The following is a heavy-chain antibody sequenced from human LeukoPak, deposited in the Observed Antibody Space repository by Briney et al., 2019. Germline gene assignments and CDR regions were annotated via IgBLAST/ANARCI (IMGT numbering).Heavy chain of an antibody. D-gene: IGHD1-14*01. J-gene: IGHJ3*02. V-gene: IGHV4-59*08. CDR3: ARQYGNAFDI. CDR1: GGSISSYY. CDR2: IYYSGST. Sequence: PSETLSLTCTVSGGSISSYYWNWIRQPPGKGLEWIGYIYYSGSTNYNPSLKSRVAISVDTSKNQFSLKLSSVTAADTAVYYCARQYGNAFDIWGQGTMVTVSS.